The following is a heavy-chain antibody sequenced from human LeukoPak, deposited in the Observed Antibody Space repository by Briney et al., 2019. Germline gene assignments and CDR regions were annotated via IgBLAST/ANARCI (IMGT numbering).Heavy chain of an antibody. CDR3: ARAVEGGYSSASWGYYYYMDV. V-gene: IGHV4-59*01. J-gene: IGHJ6*03. D-gene: IGHD6-6*01. CDR2: IYYSGST. Sequence: SETLSLTCTVSGGSISSYYWSWIRQPPGKGLEWIGYIYYSGSTTYNPSLKSRVTISVDTSKNQFSLKLSSVTAADTAVYYCARAVEGGYSSASWGYYYYMDVWGKGTTVTVSS. CDR1: GGSISSYY.